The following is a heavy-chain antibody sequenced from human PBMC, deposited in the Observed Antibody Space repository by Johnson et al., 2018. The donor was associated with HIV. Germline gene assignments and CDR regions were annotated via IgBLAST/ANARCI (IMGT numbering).Heavy chain of an antibody. V-gene: IGHV3-20*04. CDR2: FYRNGGSS. CDR1: GFTVEDYD. J-gene: IGHJ3*02. CDR3: ARDPTTQNSRLTGDFGAFDI. Sequence: VQLVESGGGVVRPGGSLRLSCDASGFTVEDYDMSWVRQVPGKGLEWVSGFYRNGGSSGYAASVKGQFTISREDAKNSLYLQMNSLTVEDTALYYCARDPTTQNSRLTGDFGAFDIWGQGTMVIVSS. D-gene: IGHD7-27*01.